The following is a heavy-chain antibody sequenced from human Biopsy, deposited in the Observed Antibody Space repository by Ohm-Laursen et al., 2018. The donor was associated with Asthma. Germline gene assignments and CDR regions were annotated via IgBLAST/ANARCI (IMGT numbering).Heavy chain of an antibody. V-gene: IGHV4-30-2*06. CDR3: ARGWNCGGDCYSLDS. CDR2: IYRNGDT. Sequence: TLSLTCAVSGDSIDSGDYSWTWIRQSPGVGLEWIGYIYRNGDTYYNPTLKNRVTISIDRPKNQFSLRLRSVTAADTAVYYCARGWNCGGDCYSLDSWGQGTLVTVSS. J-gene: IGHJ4*02. CDR1: GDSIDSGDYS. D-gene: IGHD2-21*02.